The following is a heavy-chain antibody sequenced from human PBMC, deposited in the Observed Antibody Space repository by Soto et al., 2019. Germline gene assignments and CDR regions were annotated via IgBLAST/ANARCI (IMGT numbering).Heavy chain of an antibody. CDR3: ARNSVAGTQY. D-gene: IGHD6-19*01. J-gene: IGHJ4*02. CDR1: GGSISSSNR. CDR2: IYHSGST. Sequence: QVQLQESGPGLVKPSGTLSLTCAVSGGSISSSNRWSWVRRPPGKGLEWIGEIYHSGSTNYNPSLKSRFTIAVDKSSNQFSLKPSSVTAADTAVYYCARNSVAGTQYCGQRPLVTVSS. V-gene: IGHV4-4*02.